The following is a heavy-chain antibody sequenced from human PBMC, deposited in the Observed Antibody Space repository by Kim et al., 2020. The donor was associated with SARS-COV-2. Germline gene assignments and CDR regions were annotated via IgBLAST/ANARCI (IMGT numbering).Heavy chain of an antibody. CDR3: ATYYDILTGYYPYFDY. D-gene: IGHD3-9*01. V-gene: IGHV4-39*01. J-gene: IGHJ4*02. Sequence: SLKSRVTISVDTSKNQFSLKLSSVTAADTAVYYCATYYDILTGYYPYFDYWGQGTLVTVSS.